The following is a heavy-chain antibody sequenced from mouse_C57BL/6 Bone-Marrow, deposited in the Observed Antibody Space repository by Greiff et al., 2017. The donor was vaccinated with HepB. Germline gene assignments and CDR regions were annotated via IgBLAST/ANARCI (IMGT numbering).Heavy chain of an antibody. D-gene: IGHD2-5*01. J-gene: IGHJ4*01. Sequence: EVKLMESGGGLVQPKGSLKLSCAASGFSFNTYAMNWVRQAPGKGLEWVARIRSKSNNYTTYYADSVKDRFTISRDDSESMLYLQMNNLKTEDTAMYYCVRQGSYYSNFYAMDYWGQGTSVTVSS. V-gene: IGHV10-1*01. CDR1: GFSFNTYA. CDR3: VRQGSYYSNFYAMDY. CDR2: IRSKSNNYTT.